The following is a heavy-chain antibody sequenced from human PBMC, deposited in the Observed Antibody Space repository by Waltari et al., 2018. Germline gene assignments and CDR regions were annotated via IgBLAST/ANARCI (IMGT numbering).Heavy chain of an antibody. CDR3: ARVARYYYDSSGYPDY. J-gene: IGHJ4*02. D-gene: IGHD3-22*01. CDR2: ISSSGSTI. Sequence: EVQLVESGGGLVQPGGSLRLSCAASGFTFSSYEMNWVRQAPGKGLEWVSYISSSGSTIYYADSVKGRFTIPRDNAKNSLYLQMNSLRAEDTAVYYCARVARYYYDSSGYPDYWGQGTLVTVSS. V-gene: IGHV3-48*03. CDR1: GFTFSSYE.